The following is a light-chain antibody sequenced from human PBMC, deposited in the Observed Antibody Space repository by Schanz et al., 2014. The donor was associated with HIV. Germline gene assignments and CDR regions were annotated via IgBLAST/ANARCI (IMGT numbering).Light chain of an antibody. Sequence: IPMTQSPSTVSASVGDRVTITCRASQTIGRLLAWYQQRPGRAPNLLIYQASALETGVPSRFSGSGSGTSFTLTITSLQPDDFATYYCQQCVTYPYTFGQGTKLDIK. CDR2: QAS. CDR1: QTIGRL. J-gene: IGKJ2*01. V-gene: IGKV1-5*03. CDR3: QQCVTYPYT.